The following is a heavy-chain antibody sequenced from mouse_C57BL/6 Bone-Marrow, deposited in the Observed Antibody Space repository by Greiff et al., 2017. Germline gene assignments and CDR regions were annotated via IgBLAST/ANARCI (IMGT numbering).Heavy chain of an antibody. CDR2: IDPSDSYT. D-gene: IGHD2-3*01. CDR3: ARSAPNMELGWLLLDWYFDV. Sequence: QVQLKESGAELVRPGTSVKLSCKASGYTFTSYWMHWVKQRPGQGLEWIGVIDPSDSYTNYNQKFKGKATLTVDTSSSTAYMQLSSLTSEDSAVYYCARSAPNMELGWLLLDWYFDVWGTGTTVTVSS. J-gene: IGHJ1*03. CDR1: GYTFTSYW. V-gene: IGHV1-59*01.